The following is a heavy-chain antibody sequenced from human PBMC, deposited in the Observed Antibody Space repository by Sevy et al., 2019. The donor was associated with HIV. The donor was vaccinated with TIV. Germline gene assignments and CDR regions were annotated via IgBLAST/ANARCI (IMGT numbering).Heavy chain of an antibody. CDR3: AADMGDPPNYPYYMQH. CDR2: IYHSGST. CDR1: DYSITSGYF. Sequence: SETLSLTCAVSDYSITSGYFWGWIRRPPGKGLEWIGRIYHSGSTHYNPSLKSRVTISVDTSKNQFSLHLNSVTAADTAVYYCAADMGDPPNYPYYMQHWGKGTTVTVSS. D-gene: IGHD2-21*01. J-gene: IGHJ6*03. V-gene: IGHV4-38-2*01.